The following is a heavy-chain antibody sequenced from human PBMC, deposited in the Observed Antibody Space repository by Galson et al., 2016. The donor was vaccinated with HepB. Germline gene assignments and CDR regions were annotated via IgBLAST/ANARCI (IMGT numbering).Heavy chain of an antibody. Sequence: SLRLSCAGSGFLFRSYGMHWVRQAPGKGLEWVAADSMDGRRKFYSDSVKGRFTISRDNSNNMLFLQMDSLRPDDTAVYYCAKRHEYCPPVGCSVDYWGQGSLVSFSS. D-gene: IGHD2/OR15-2a*01. J-gene: IGHJ4*02. CDR1: GFLFRSYG. CDR3: AKRHEYCPPVGCSVDY. V-gene: IGHV3-30*18. CDR2: DSMDGRRK.